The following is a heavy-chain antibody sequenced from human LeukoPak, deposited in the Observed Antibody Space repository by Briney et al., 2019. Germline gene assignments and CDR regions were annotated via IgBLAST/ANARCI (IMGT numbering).Heavy chain of an antibody. CDR2: IYSGGST. J-gene: IGHJ6*02. CDR3: ATRYGGYYYGPDV. CDR1: GFTVSSNY. D-gene: IGHD1-26*01. V-gene: IGHV3-53*01. Sequence: GGSLRLSCAASGFTVSSNYMSWVRQAPGKGLEWVSVIYSGGSTYYADSVKGRFTISRDNSKNTVYLQMNSLRAEDTAVYYCATRYGGYYYGPDVWGQGTTVTVSS.